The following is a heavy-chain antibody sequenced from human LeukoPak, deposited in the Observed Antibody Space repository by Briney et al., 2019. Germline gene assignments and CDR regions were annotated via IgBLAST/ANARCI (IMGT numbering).Heavy chain of an antibody. CDR3: AKDPYYYGSGSSYFDY. Sequence: GGSLRLSCVASGFTFSSYAMSWVRQAPGKGLEWVSAISGSGSSGGSTYYADSVKGRFTISRDNSKNTLYLQMNSLRAEDTAVYYCAKDPYYYGSGSSYFDYWGQGTLVTVSS. J-gene: IGHJ4*02. CDR1: GFTFSSYA. V-gene: IGHV3-23*01. D-gene: IGHD3-10*01. CDR2: ISGSGSSGGST.